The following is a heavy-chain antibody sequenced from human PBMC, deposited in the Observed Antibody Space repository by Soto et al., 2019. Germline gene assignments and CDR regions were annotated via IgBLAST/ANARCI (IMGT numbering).Heavy chain of an antibody. V-gene: IGHV1-8*01. J-gene: IGHJ4*02. CDR1: GYTFTSYD. CDR2: MNPNSGNT. D-gene: IGHD1-7*01. CDR3: ARGRKGITGTTRLRY. Sequence: ASVKVSCKASGYTFTSYDINWVRQATGQGLEWMGWMNPNSGNTGYAQKFQGRVTMTRNTSISTAYMKLSSLRSEDTAVYYCARGRKGITGTTRLRYWGQGTLVTVSS.